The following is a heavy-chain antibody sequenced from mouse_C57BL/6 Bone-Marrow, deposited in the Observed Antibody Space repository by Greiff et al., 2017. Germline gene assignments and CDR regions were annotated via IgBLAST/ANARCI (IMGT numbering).Heavy chain of an antibody. CDR3: VRPSYSSNYEDAMDY. CDR1: GFSFNTYA. V-gene: IGHV10-1*01. CDR2: IRSKSNNYAT. J-gene: IGHJ4*01. D-gene: IGHD2-5*01. Sequence: EVKLVESGGGLVQPKGSLKLSCAASGFSFNTYAMNWVRQAPGKGLEWVARIRSKSNNYATYYADSVKDRFTISRDDADSMLYLQMNNLKTGDTAISYCVRPSYSSNYEDAMDYWGQGTSVTVSS.